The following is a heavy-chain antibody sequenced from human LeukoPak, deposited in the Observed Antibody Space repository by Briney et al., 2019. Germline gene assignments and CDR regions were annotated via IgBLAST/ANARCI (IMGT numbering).Heavy chain of an antibody. V-gene: IGHV4-4*02. CDR3: ARGRGGVRGGGPYYDMDV. CDR2: IYHSGST. CDR1: GGSISSSNW. Sequence: SETLSLTCAVSGGSISSSNWWSWVRQPPGKGLEWIGEIYHSGSTNYNPSLKSRVIMSVDTSKNQFSLKLTSMTAADTAVYYCARGRGGVRGGGPYYDMDVWGKGTTVTVSS. D-gene: IGHD3-10*01. J-gene: IGHJ6*03.